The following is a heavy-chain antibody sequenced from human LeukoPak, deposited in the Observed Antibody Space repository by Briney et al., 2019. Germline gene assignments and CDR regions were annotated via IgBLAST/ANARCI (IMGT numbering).Heavy chain of an antibody. CDR2: IYSGGST. CDR1: GFTVSSNY. CDR3: ARDQTGMTRVHYYYYGMDV. Sequence: GGSLRLSCAASGFTVSSNYMSWVRQAPGKGLEWVSVIYSGGSTYYADSVKGRFTISRDNSKNTLYLQMNSLRAEDTAVYYCARDQTGMTRVHYYYYGMDVWGQGTTVTVSS. J-gene: IGHJ6*02. V-gene: IGHV3-66*01. D-gene: IGHD1-1*01.